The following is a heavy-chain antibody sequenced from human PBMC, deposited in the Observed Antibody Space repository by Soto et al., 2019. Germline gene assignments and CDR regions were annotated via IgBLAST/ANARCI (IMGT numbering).Heavy chain of an antibody. Sequence: QVHLVESGGGLVRPRGSLRLSCTTSGFTFEDYYMSWVRQAPGAGLEWISYVSSSGNYKNYADSVKGRFTISRDNTNNSLHLQMNSVRADDTAMYYCTRGKLNPDFWGQGILVIVSS. J-gene: IGHJ4*02. CDR2: VSSSGNYK. CDR3: TRGKLNPDF. D-gene: IGHD1-1*01. CDR1: GFTFEDYY. V-gene: IGHV3-11*05.